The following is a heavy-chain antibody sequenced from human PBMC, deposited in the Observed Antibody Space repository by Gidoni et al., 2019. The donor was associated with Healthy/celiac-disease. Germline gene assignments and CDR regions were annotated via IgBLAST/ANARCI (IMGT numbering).Heavy chain of an antibody. D-gene: IGHD3-10*01. V-gene: IGHV3-23*01. CDR3: AKSRLRESVLHSVNDAFDI. J-gene: IGHJ3*02. CDR1: GFPFSSYA. CDR2: RSGSGGST. Sequence: EVQLLESGGGLVQPGGSLRLSCAASGFPFSSYAMSWVRQAPGKGLEWVSARSGSGGSTYYADSVKGRFTISRDNSKNTLYLQMNSLRAEDTAVYYCAKSRLRESVLHSVNDAFDIWGQGTMVTVSS.